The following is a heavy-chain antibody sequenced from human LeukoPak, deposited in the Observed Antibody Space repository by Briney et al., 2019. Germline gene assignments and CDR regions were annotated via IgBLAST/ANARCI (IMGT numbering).Heavy chain of an antibody. V-gene: IGHV1-18*01. D-gene: IGHD3-16*01. J-gene: IGHJ3*02. CDR1: GYTFTSCG. CDR3: ARGGYDYLWGSSPDAFDI. Sequence: GASVKVSCRASGYTFTSCGITWLRQAPGQGLEWMGWISAYNGNTNYAQKVQGRVTMTTDTSTSTAYMELRSLRSDDTAVYYCARGGYDYLWGSSPDAFDIWGQGTMVTVSS. CDR2: ISAYNGNT.